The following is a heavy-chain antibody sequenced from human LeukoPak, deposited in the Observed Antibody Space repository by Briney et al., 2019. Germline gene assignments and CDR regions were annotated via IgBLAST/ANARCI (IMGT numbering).Heavy chain of an antibody. V-gene: IGHV4-4*07. CDR1: GGSISSYY. J-gene: IGHJ5*02. D-gene: IGHD3-10*01. Sequence: PSETLSLTCTVSGGSISSYYWSWIRQPAGKGLEWIGRIYTSGSTNYNPSLKSRVTMSVDTSKNQFSLKLSSVTAADTAVYYCARDSRYYGSGSHHNWFDPWGQGTLVTVSS. CDR3: ARDSRYYGSGSHHNWFDP. CDR2: IYTSGST.